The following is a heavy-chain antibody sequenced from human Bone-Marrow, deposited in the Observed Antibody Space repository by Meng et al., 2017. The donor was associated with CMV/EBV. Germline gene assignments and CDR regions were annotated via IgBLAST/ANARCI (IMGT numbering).Heavy chain of an antibody. Sequence: GESLKISCAASGFTFSNAWMSWVRQAPGKGLEWVGRIKSKTDGGTTDYAAPVKGRFTISRDDSKNTLYLQMNSLKTEDTAVYYCTTDHDDHYDSSGYYYSNAWGQGTLVTVSS. CDR2: IKSKTDGGTT. CDR3: TTDHDDHYDSSGYYYSNA. CDR1: GFTFSNAW. V-gene: IGHV3-15*01. D-gene: IGHD3-22*01. J-gene: IGHJ4*02.